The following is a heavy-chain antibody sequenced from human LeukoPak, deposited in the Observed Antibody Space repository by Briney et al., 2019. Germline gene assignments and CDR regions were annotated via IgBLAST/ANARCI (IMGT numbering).Heavy chain of an antibody. CDR1: GFTFSSYA. CDR2: ITGNGEST. D-gene: IGHD3-22*01. J-gene: IGHJ4*02. CDR3: AKRDHYDNSGYASRFDQ. Sequence: GGSLRLSCVASGFTFSSYAMSWVRQAPGKGLNWVTGITGNGESTYYTDSVKGRFTISRDNSKNTLYVQMNDLRAEDTAVYYCAKRDHYDNSGYASRFDQWGQGTLVTVSS. V-gene: IGHV3-23*01.